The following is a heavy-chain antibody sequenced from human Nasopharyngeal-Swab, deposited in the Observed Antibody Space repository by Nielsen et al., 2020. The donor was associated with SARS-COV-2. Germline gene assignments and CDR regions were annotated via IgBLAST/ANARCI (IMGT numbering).Heavy chain of an antibody. V-gene: IGHV4-61*02. D-gene: IGHD1-1*01. Sequence: SETLSLTCTVSGGSISSGSYYWSWIRQPAGKGLEWIGRIYTSGSTTYNPSLKSRVTISVDTSKNQFSLKLSSVTAADTAVYYCARGRRNWNDLTYYYGMDVWGQGTTVTVSS. CDR2: IYTSGST. CDR3: ARGRRNWNDLTYYYGMDV. J-gene: IGHJ6*02. CDR1: GGSISSGSYY.